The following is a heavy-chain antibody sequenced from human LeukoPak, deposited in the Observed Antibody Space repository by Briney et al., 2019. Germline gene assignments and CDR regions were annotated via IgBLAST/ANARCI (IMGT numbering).Heavy chain of an antibody. J-gene: IGHJ6*03. Sequence: GGSLRLSCAASGFTVSSNYMSWVRQARGKGLEWVSVIYSGGSTYYADSVKGRFTISRDKCKNTLYLQMKSLRTEDTAVYYCARVEYSSSSKVYYYYIDVWGKGTTVTVSS. CDR3: ARVEYSSSSKVYYYYIDV. CDR2: IYSGGST. CDR1: GFTVSSNY. V-gene: IGHV3-53*01. D-gene: IGHD6-6*01.